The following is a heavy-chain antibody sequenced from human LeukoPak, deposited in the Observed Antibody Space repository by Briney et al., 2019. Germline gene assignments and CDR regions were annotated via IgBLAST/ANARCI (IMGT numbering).Heavy chain of an antibody. V-gene: IGHV1-69*06. CDR1: GRTFSSYA. CDR3: ARASYSSSGNWFDP. Sequence: ASVKVSCKASGRTFSSYAISWVRQAPGQGLEWMGGIIPIFGTANYAQRFQGRVTITADKFTSTAYMELSSLRSEDTAVYYCARASYSSSGNWFDPWGQGTLVTVSS. D-gene: IGHD6-6*01. J-gene: IGHJ5*02. CDR2: IIPIFGTA.